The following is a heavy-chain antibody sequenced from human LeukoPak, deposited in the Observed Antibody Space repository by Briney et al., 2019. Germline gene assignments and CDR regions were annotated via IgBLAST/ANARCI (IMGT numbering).Heavy chain of an antibody. V-gene: IGHV5-51*01. Sequence: GESLKISYKGSGYSFTSYWIGWVRQMPGKGLEWMGIIYPGDSDTRYSPSFQGQVTISADKSISTAYLQWSSLKASDTAMYYCARYCTNGVRLFDPWGQGTLVTVSS. J-gene: IGHJ5*02. CDR1: GYSFTSYW. CDR2: IYPGDSDT. CDR3: ARYCTNGVRLFDP. D-gene: IGHD2-8*01.